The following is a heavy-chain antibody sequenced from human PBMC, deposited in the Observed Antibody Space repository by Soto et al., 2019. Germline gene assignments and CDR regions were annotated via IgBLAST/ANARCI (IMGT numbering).Heavy chain of an antibody. D-gene: IGHD3-10*01. CDR1: GFTFSSYS. CDR2: ISSSSSIYI. V-gene: IGHV3-21*01. J-gene: IGHJ4*02. Sequence: GGSLRLSCAASGFTFSSYSMNWVRQAPGKGLEWVSSISSSSSIYIYYADSVKGRFTISRDNAKNSLYLQMNSLRAEDTAVYYCARARGSGLDYWGQGTLVTVSS. CDR3: ARARGSGLDY.